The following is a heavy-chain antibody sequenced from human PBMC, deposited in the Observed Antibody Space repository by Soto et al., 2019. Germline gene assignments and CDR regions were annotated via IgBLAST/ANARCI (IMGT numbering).Heavy chain of an antibody. Sequence: SETLSLTCTVSGGSISSGGYYWSWIRQHPGKGLEWIGYIYYSGSTYYNPSLKSRVTISVDTSKNQFSLKLSSVTAADTAVYYCARDKWGGDYGPHFDYWGQGTLVTVSS. D-gene: IGHD4-17*01. V-gene: IGHV4-31*03. CDR3: ARDKWGGDYGPHFDY. J-gene: IGHJ4*02. CDR1: GGSISSGGYY. CDR2: IYYSGST.